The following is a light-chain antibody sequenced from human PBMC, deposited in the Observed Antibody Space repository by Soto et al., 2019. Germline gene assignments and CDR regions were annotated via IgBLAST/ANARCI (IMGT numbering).Light chain of an antibody. Sequence: QSALTQPRSVSGSPGQSVTISCTGTTSDVGAYNYVSWYQHHPDKAPKLIIYDVSKRSSGVPDRFSGSKSGNTASLTISGLQAEDEADYYCCSYAVRSRVFGGGTKVTVL. CDR1: TSDVGAYNY. CDR2: DVS. CDR3: CSYAVRSRV. V-gene: IGLV2-11*01. J-gene: IGLJ3*02.